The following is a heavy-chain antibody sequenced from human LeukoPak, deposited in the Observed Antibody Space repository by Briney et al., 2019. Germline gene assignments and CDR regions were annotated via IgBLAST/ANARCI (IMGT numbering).Heavy chain of an antibody. V-gene: IGHV1-2*02. D-gene: IGHD3-9*01. CDR1: GYTFTGYY. CDR3: AREVPNTSGHFDWFEKVGGWFDP. CDR2: INPNSGGT. J-gene: IGHJ5*02. Sequence: ASVKVSCKASGYTFTGYYMHWVRQAPGQGLEWMGWINPNSGGTNYAQKFQGRVTMTRDTSISTAYMELSRLRSDDTAVYYCAREVPNTSGHFDWFEKVGGWFDPWGQGTLVTVSS.